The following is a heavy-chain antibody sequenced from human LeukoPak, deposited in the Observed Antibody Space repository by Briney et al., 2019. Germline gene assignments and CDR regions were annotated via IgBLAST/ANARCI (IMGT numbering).Heavy chain of an antibody. CDR2: IYYSGST. J-gene: IGHJ4*02. Sequence: SETLSLTCTVSGGSISSYYWSWIRQPPGKGLEWIGYIYYSGSTNYNPSLKSRVTISVDASKNQFSLKLSSVTAADTAVYYCARVEYYDSSGYYGGFDYWGQGTLVTVSS. D-gene: IGHD3-22*01. CDR3: ARVEYYDSSGYYGGFDY. V-gene: IGHV4-59*01. CDR1: GGSISSYY.